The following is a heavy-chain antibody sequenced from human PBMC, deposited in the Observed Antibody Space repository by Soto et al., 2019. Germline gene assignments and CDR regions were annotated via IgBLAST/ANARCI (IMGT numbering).Heavy chain of an antibody. J-gene: IGHJ4*02. CDR3: AKEGPFYYDSSGYYFDY. Sequence: GGSLRLSCAASGFTFSSYAMSWVRRAPGKGLEWVSAISGSGGSTYYADSVKGRFTISRDNSKNTLYLQMNSLRAEDTAVYYCAKEGPFYYDSSGYYFDYWGQGTLVTVSS. CDR2: ISGSGGST. CDR1: GFTFSSYA. V-gene: IGHV3-23*01. D-gene: IGHD3-22*01.